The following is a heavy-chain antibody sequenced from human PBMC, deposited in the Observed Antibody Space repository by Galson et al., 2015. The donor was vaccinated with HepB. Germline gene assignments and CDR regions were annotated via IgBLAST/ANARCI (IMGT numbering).Heavy chain of an antibody. CDR2: ITSSSTYI. V-gene: IGHV3-21*01. CDR1: GFTFSDYY. Sequence: SLRLSCATSGFTFSDYYMNWVRQAPGKGLEWVSSITSSSTYIYYADSVKGRFTISRDNAKSSLYLHMNSLRAEDTAVYYCVREAAGWRWRDYWGKGTLVTVSS. D-gene: IGHD5-24*01. J-gene: IGHJ4*02. CDR3: VREAAGWRWRDY.